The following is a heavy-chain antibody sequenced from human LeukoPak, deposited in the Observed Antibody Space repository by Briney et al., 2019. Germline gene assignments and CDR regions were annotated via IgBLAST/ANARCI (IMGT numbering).Heavy chain of an antibody. Sequence: KPSETLSLTCAVSGYSISSAYYWGCIRQPPGKGLEWIGSIYHSGSTYYNPPLKSRVTISVDTSKNQFSLKLSSVTAADTAVYYCAGLDIVVVPAAQFRGDAFDIWGQGTMVTVSS. V-gene: IGHV4-38-2*01. D-gene: IGHD2-2*01. J-gene: IGHJ3*02. CDR3: AGLDIVVVPAAQFRGDAFDI. CDR1: GYSISSAYY. CDR2: IYHSGST.